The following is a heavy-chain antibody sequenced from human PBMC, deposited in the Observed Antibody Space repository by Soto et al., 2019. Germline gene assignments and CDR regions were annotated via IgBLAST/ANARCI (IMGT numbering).Heavy chain of an antibody. CDR2: INIGNGNT. CDR1: GYRFIYYP. CDR3: ARMPRGSYHWFDP. V-gene: IGHV1-3*04. Sequence: ASVKVSCKASGYRFIYYPIHWVRQAPGQRPEWMGWINIGNGNTQYSDKFQGSVTMTTDTSTSTAFMELRSLRSDDTAVYYCARMPRGSYHWFDPWGQGTLVTVSS. J-gene: IGHJ5*02. D-gene: IGHD1-26*01.